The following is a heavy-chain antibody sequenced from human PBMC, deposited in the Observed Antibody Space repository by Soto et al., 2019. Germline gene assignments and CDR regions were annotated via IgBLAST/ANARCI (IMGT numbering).Heavy chain of an antibody. CDR1: GFSFSTYS. D-gene: IGHD2-21*02. V-gene: IGHV3-21*01. CDR2: ISSRGDT. J-gene: IGHJ6*02. CDR3: EREETAWPLAYGLDV. Sequence: GSLRLAGSASGFSFSTYSMNWVRQAPGKGLEWVSSISSRGDTYYADSVKGRFTISRDNAKNSVSLQMDSLRAEDAAVYYCEREETAWPLAYGLDVWGQGTTVTVYS.